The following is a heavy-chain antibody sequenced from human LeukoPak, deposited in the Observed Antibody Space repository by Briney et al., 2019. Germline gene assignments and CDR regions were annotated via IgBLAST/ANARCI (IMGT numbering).Heavy chain of an antibody. CDR3: ARVRKQYYYDNCHHRDASDV. CDR1: GFTFDDYG. Sequence: RPGGSLRLSCATSGFTFDDYGMNWVRQVPGKGLEWVSNINWNGRNEDYADSVKGRFTISRDKAKNSLHLQMNSLRAEDTAVYYCARVRKQYYYDNCHHRDASDVWGQGTMVIVSS. J-gene: IGHJ3*01. V-gene: IGHV3-20*04. CDR2: INWNGRNE. D-gene: IGHD3-22*01.